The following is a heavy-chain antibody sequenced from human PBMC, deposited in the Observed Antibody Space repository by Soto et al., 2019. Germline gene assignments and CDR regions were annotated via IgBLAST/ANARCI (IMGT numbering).Heavy chain of an antibody. V-gene: IGHV3-74*01. CDR2: INSDGTTT. D-gene: IGHD6-13*01. J-gene: IGHJ5*02. CDR3: ATVGTGSYNWLDP. CDR1: GFTFSRNW. Sequence: GGSLRLSCAASGFTFSRNWMHWVRQAPGKGLVWLSRINSDGTTTTYADSVKGRFTISRDNSKNTVYLQINNLRADDTAVYYCATVGTGSYNWLDPWGQGTLVTVSS.